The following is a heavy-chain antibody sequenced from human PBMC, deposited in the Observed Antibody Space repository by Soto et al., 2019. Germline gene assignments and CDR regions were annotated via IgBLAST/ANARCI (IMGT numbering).Heavy chain of an antibody. V-gene: IGHV5-51*01. J-gene: IGHJ4*02. Sequence: PGESLKISCETSGYNFISFWIAWVRQMPGKGLEWMGLIYPGDSDTTYSPAFQGQVTISVDKSTSTAYLQWNTLKASDTAMYYCARYYYYALEYWAQGTLVKVSS. CDR3: ARYYYYALEY. CDR1: GYNFISFW. CDR2: IYPGDSDT. D-gene: IGHD3-10*01.